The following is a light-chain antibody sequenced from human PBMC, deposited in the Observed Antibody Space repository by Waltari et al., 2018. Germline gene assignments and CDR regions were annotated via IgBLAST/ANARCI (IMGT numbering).Light chain of an antibody. CDR3: QQYSTTPLT. CDR1: QTVLYSSNNMNY. V-gene: IGKV4-1*01. J-gene: IGKJ4*01. CDR2: WAS. Sequence: DIVMTQSPDSLAVSLGERATINCKSSQTVLYSSNNMNYLAWYQQKPGQPPKLLIYWASTRESGVPDRFSGSGSGTDFTLTISSLQAEDVAVYYCQQYSTTPLTFGGGTKVEVK.